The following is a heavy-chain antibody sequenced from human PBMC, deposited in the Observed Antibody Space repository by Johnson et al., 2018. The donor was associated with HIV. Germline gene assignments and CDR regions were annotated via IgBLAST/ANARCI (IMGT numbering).Heavy chain of an antibody. J-gene: IGHJ3*02. V-gene: IGHV3-30*04. Sequence: QVLLVESGGGVVQPGRSLRLSCAASGFTFSSYAMHWVRQAPGKGLEWVAVISYDGSNKYYADSVKGRFTISRDNFNNTLYLQMNGLRPEDTAVYYCARDESSRLQLTGNDAFDIWGQGTMVTVSS. CDR1: GFTFSSYA. CDR3: ARDESSRLQLTGNDAFDI. D-gene: IGHD6-13*01. CDR2: ISYDGSNK.